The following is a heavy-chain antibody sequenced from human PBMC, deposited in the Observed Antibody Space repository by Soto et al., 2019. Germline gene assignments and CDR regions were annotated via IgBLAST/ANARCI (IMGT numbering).Heavy chain of an antibody. CDR2: IYSGGNT. J-gene: IGHJ3*02. CDR3: ARSLYSGYAPDALDI. V-gene: IGHV3-53*04. CDR1: GFTVSSNY. D-gene: IGHD5-12*01. Sequence: PGGSLRLSCAASGFTVSSNYMSWVRQAPGKGLEWVSVIYSGGNTYYADSVKGRFTISRHNSKNTLYLQMNSLRAEDTAVYYCARSLYSGYAPDALDIWGQGTMVTVSS.